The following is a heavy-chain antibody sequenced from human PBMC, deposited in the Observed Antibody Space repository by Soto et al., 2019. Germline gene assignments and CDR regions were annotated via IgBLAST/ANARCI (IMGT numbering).Heavy chain of an antibody. Sequence: GGSLRLSCAASGFTFSRYWMHWVRQAPGKGLVWVSRINSDGSSTSYADSVKGRFTISRDNAKNTLYLQMNSLRAEDTAVYYCAREDYDILTGNPYWFDPWGQGTLVTVSS. D-gene: IGHD3-9*01. CDR3: AREDYDILTGNPYWFDP. CDR2: INSDGSST. CDR1: GFTFSRYW. V-gene: IGHV3-74*01. J-gene: IGHJ5*02.